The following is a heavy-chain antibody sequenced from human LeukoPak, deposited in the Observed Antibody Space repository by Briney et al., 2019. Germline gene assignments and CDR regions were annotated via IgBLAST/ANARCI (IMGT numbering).Heavy chain of an antibody. D-gene: IGHD3-22*01. CDR3: AKTHSSGEYFQH. Sequence: GGSLRLSCAASGFTFSSYGMHWVRQAPGKGLEWVAVISYDGSNKYYADSVKGRFTISGDNSKNTLYLQMNSLRAEDTAVYYCAKTHSSGEYFQHWGQGTLVTVSS. J-gene: IGHJ1*01. CDR1: GFTFSSYG. CDR2: ISYDGSNK. V-gene: IGHV3-30*18.